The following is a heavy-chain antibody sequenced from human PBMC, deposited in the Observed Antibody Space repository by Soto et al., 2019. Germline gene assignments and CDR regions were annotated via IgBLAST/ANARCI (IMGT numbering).Heavy chain of an antibody. CDR1: GGSISSYY. CDR3: ARCRYSRHYYGMDV. Sequence: SETLSLTCTVSGGSISSYYWSWIRQPPGKGLEWIGYIYYSGSTNYNPSLKSRVTISVDTSKNQFSLKLSSVTAADTAVYYCARCRYSRHYYGMDVWGQGTTVTVSS. CDR2: IYYSGST. D-gene: IGHD6-13*01. V-gene: IGHV4-59*01. J-gene: IGHJ6*02.